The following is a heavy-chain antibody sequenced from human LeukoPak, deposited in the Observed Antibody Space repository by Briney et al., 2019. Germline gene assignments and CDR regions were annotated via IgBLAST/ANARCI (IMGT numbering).Heavy chain of an antibody. CDR3: ARGNALSGYLYDY. D-gene: IGHD3-3*01. CDR2: TRNKANSYTT. V-gene: IGHV3-72*01. CDR1: GFTFSDHY. J-gene: IGHJ4*02. Sequence: GGSLRLSCAASGFTFSDHYMDWVRQAPGKGLEWVGRTRNKANSYTTDYAASVKGRFTISGDDSKNSLYLQMNSLKTEDTAVYYCARGNALSGYLYDYWGQGTLVTVSS.